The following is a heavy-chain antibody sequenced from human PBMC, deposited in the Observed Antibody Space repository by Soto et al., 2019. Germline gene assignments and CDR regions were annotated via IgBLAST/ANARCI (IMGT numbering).Heavy chain of an antibody. J-gene: IGHJ6*01. CDR2: INQDGSNI. Sequence: EVQLVESGGGLVQPGGSLRLSCVASGFDFSDSWMHWVRQAPGKGLMWVSRINQDGSNIVYADSVKGRFTISRDNAKNTLFLQMNSLRVEDTAVYYCAKTYGLDVWGRGTTVTVSS. CDR3: AKTYGLDV. CDR1: GFDFSDSW. V-gene: IGHV3-74*01.